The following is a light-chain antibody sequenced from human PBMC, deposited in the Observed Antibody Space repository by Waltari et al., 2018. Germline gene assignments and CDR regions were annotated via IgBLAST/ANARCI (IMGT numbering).Light chain of an antibody. CDR3: QKYGTLPAT. Sequence: EIVLTQSPGTLSLSPGERVTVSCRASQSVSKYLAWYQQQPGQAPRLLIYDTSTRATGIPDRFSGSGTGTDFSLTITRLEPEDVATYFCQKYGTLPATFGQGTKVEIK. CDR1: QSVSKY. CDR2: DTS. J-gene: IGKJ1*01. V-gene: IGKV3-20*01.